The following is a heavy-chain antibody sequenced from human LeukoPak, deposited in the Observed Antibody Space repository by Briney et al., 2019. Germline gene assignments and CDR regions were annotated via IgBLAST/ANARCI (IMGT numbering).Heavy chain of an antibody. CDR2: VKQDGTEK. CDR1: GFTFRDCW. Sequence: PGGSLRLSCEASGFTFRDCWMTWVRQAPGKGLEWVANVKQDGTEKFYVDSVKGRFTISRDNGKNSLYLQMNSLRVEDTAIYYCARAGGTSWADYWGQGTLVTVSS. CDR3: ARAGGTSWADY. D-gene: IGHD6-13*01. V-gene: IGHV3-7*01. J-gene: IGHJ4*02.